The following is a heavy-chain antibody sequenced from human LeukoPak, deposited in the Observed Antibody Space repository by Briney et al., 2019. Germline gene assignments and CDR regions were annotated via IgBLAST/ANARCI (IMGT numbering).Heavy chain of an antibody. CDR3: AGTPNGAYDFWSGYHRA. D-gene: IGHD3-3*01. CDR2: IYYSGST. CDR1: GGPISSYY. V-gene: IGHV4-59*01. Sequence: PSETLSLTCTVSGGPISSYYWSWIRQPPGKGLEWIGYIYYSGSTNYNPSLKSRVTISVDTSKNQFSLKLSSVTAADTAVYYCAGTPNGAYDFWSGYHRAWGQGTLVTVSS. J-gene: IGHJ4*02.